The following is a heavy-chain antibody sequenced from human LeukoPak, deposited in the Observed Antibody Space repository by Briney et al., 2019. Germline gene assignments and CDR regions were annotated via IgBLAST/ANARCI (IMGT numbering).Heavy chain of an antibody. V-gene: IGHV1-18*01. CDR1: GYTFTTYG. J-gene: IGHJ5*02. Sequence: ASVTVSCKSSGYTFTTYGISWVRQAPGQGLEWMGWISGYNGHTYYAQKLQGRVTMTTDTSTSTAFMELRSLRSDDTAVYFCARLQGPFIWFDPWGQGTLVTVAS. CDR3: ARLQGPFIWFDP. CDR2: ISGYNGHT.